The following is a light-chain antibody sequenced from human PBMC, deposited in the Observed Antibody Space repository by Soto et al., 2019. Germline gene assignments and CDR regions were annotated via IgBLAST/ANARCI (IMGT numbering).Light chain of an antibody. CDR3: QQRSDWPWT. V-gene: IGKV3-11*01. CDR1: QSVSSN. J-gene: IGKJ1*01. Sequence: EIVMTQSPVTLSVSPGERATLSCRASQSVSSNLAWYQQKPGQAPRLLMYEASNRATGIPARFSGGGSGTDFTLTISSLEPEDFAVYYCQQRSDWPWTFGQGTKVDIK. CDR2: EAS.